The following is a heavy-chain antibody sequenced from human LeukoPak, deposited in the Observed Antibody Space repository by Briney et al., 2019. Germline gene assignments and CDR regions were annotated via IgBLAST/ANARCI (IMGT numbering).Heavy chain of an antibody. D-gene: IGHD2-21*02. CDR3: ARGEVVTAFDY. V-gene: IGHV1-24*01. CDR1: GYTLTELP. CDR2: FDPDDGET. Sequence: ASVKVSCKVSGYTLTELPIHWVRQAPGKGLEWMGGFDPDDGETVYAQMFQGRVTMTEDTSSDTASMELSSLRSEDTAVYYCARGEVVTAFDYWGQGTLVTVSS. J-gene: IGHJ4*02.